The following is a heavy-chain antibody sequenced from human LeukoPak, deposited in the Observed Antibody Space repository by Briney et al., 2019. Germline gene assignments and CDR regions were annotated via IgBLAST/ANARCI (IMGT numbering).Heavy chain of an antibody. Sequence: GGSLRLSCAASGFTFSSYEMNWVRQAPGKGLEWVSSISSSSSYIYYADSVKGRFTISRDNAKNSLYLQMNSLRAEDTAVYYCARDSSGYHSYFDYWGQGTLVTVSS. V-gene: IGHV3-21*01. CDR3: ARDSSGYHSYFDY. D-gene: IGHD3-22*01. J-gene: IGHJ4*02. CDR1: GFTFSSYE. CDR2: ISSSSSYI.